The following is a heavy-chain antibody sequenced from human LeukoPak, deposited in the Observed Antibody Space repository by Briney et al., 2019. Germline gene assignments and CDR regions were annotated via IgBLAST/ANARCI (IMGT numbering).Heavy chain of an antibody. J-gene: IGHJ6*02. CDR2: IIPILGIA. V-gene: IGHV1-69*04. D-gene: IGHD6-13*01. Sequence: ASVKVSCKASGGTFSSYAISWVRQAPGQGLEWMGRIIPILGIANYAQKFQGRVTITADKSTSTAYMELSSLRSEDTAVYYCARVKRYSSSWYYYYGMDVWGQGTTVTASS. CDR1: GGTFSSYA. CDR3: ARVKRYSSSWYYYYGMDV.